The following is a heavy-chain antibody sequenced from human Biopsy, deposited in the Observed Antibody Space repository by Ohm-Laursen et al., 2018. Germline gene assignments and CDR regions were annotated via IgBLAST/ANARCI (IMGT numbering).Heavy chain of an antibody. D-gene: IGHD1-26*01. J-gene: IGHJ4*02. CDR1: GVSIGSFF. CDR3: ARVGEGAPYIDYFDY. Sequence: SETLSLTCTVSGVSIGSFFWSWIRQPPGKGLERIGYIYYSGSTNYNPSLRSRVTISADKSKNQFSLELSSVTAADTAVYYCARVGEGAPYIDYFDYWGQGALVTVSS. CDR2: IYYSGST. V-gene: IGHV4-59*01.